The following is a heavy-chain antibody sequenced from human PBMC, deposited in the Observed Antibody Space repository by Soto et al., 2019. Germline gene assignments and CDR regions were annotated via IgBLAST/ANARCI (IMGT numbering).Heavy chain of an antibody. Sequence: GASVKVSCKASGYTFTSYAMHWVRQAPGQRLEWMGWINAGNGNTKYSQKFQGRVTMTEDTSTDTDYMELSSLRSEDTAVYYCATDWDTIFGGFDPWGQGTLVTVSS. CDR1: GYTFTSYA. CDR3: ATDWDTIFGGFDP. V-gene: IGHV1-3*01. J-gene: IGHJ5*02. D-gene: IGHD3-3*01. CDR2: INAGNGNT.